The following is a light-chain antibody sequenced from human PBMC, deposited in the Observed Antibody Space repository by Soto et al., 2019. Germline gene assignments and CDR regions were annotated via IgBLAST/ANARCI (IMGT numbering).Light chain of an antibody. V-gene: IGLV2-14*01. Sequence: QSALTQPASVSGSPGQSITISCTGTSSDVGGYIYVSWYQQHPGKAPKLMIYEVSNRPSGVSHRFSGSKSGNTASLTISGLQAEDEADYYCSSYTSSSTYVLFGGGTKLTVL. CDR1: SSDVGGYIY. CDR3: SSYTSSSTYVL. CDR2: EVS. J-gene: IGLJ2*01.